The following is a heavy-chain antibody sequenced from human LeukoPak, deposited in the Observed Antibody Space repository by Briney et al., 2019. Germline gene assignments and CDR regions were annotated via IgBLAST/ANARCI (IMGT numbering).Heavy chain of an antibody. CDR3: ARDRAGFDY. Sequence: SETLSLTCTVSGGSISSYYWSWIRQPPGKGLEWIGYIYYSGSTNYNPSLKSRVPISVDTSKNQFSLKLSSVTAADTAVYYCARDRAGFDYWGQGTLVTVSS. D-gene: IGHD3-10*01. J-gene: IGHJ4*02. CDR2: IYYSGST. CDR1: GGSISSYY. V-gene: IGHV4-59*01.